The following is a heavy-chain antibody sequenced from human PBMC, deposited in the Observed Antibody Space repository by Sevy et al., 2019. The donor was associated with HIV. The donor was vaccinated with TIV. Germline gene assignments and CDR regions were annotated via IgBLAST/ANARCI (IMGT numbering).Heavy chain of an antibody. V-gene: IGHV3-30*18. J-gene: IGHJ4*02. CDR1: GFTFSDYG. Sequence: GGSLRLSCAASGFTFSDYGMHWVRQAPGKGLEWVTVISHDGSNKFYVDSVKGRFTISRDNSKNTLYLQMNSLRAEDTAVYYCAKHIAEGDFDYRGQGTLVTVSS. D-gene: IGHD1-26*01. CDR3: AKHIAEGDFDY. CDR2: ISHDGSNK.